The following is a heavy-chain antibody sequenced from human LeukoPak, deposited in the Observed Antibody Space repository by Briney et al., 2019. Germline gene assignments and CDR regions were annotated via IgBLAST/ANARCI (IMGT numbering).Heavy chain of an antibody. J-gene: IGHJ5*02. V-gene: IGHV4-39*01. D-gene: IGHD6-13*01. Sequence: PSETLSLTCTVSGGSISSSSYYWGWIRQPPGKGLEWIGSIYYSGSTYYNPSLKSRVTISVDTSKNQFSLKLSSVTAADTAVYYCARLRGEQLVSGRFDPWGQGTLVTVPS. CDR2: IYYSGST. CDR1: GGSISSSSYY. CDR3: ARLRGEQLVSGRFDP.